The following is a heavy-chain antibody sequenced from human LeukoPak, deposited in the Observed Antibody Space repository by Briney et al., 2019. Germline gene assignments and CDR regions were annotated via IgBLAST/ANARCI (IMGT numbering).Heavy chain of an antibody. D-gene: IGHD3-3*01. CDR2: IPYDGSNK. J-gene: IGHJ4*02. CDR1: GFTFSSYG. Sequence: GGPLRLSCAASGFTFSSYGMYWVRQAPGKGLEWVAVIPYDGSNKNYPDSVKGRFTISRDNSKNAVDLQMNSLRVEDTAVYYCAKAPIPDYDFWSGYCLFDYWGQGTLVTVSS. V-gene: IGHV3-30*18. CDR3: AKAPIPDYDFWSGYCLFDY.